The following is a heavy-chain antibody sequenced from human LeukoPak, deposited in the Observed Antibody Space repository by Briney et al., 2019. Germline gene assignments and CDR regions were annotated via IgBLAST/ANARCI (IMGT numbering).Heavy chain of an antibody. CDR3: VRGGHWFDP. Sequence: SETLSLTCTLSGDSLSNYYWSWVRQPPGKGLEWIGYVYYTGDTNYNSALKSRVTMSVGRSKNKFSLKLTSVTAADTAVYYCVRGGHWFDPWGQGALVSVS. CDR2: VYYTGDT. V-gene: IGHV4-59*01. CDR1: GDSLSNYY. J-gene: IGHJ5*02.